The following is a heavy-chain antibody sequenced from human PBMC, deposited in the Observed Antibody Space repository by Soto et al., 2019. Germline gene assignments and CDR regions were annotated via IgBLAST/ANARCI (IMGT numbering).Heavy chain of an antibody. CDR3: ARGTIKYCSSTSCYKDSYYYGMDV. V-gene: IGHV3-30-3*01. J-gene: IGHJ6*02. CDR2: ISNDGTVK. D-gene: IGHD2-2*02. Sequence: LRLSCAASGFTFGTYPMHWVRQAPGKGLEWRANISNDGTVKYYADSVKGRFTISRDTSENTLYLEMNSLTAADTAVYYCARGTIKYCSSTSCYKDSYYYGMDVWGQGTTVTASS. CDR1: GFTFGTYP.